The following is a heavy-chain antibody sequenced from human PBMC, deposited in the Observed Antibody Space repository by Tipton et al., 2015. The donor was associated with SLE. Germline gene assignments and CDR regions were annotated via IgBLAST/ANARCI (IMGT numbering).Heavy chain of an antibody. V-gene: IGHV4-31*03. CDR1: GGSFSSGSYY. Sequence: LRLSCTVSGGSFSSGSYYWSWIRQFPGRGLEWIGYIYYSGNTYYNPSLQSRVTISVDTSKSQFSLKLSSVTAADTAVYYCARGDPGSSSWYAPPFGYWGQGTLVTVSS. CDR2: IYYSGNT. J-gene: IGHJ4*02. CDR3: ARGDPGSSSWYAPPFGY. D-gene: IGHD6-13*01.